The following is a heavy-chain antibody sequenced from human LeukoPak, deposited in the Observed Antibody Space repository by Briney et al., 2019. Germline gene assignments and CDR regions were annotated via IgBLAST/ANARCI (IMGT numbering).Heavy chain of an antibody. CDR2: IIPIFGAA. J-gene: IGHJ4*02. CDR1: GGTFSSYA. V-gene: IGHV1-69*05. Sequence: SVKVSCKASGGTFSSYAISWVRQAPGQGLEWMGGIIPIFGAANYAQKFQGRVTITTDESTSTAYMELSSLRSEDTAVYYCAGEAGSGSFVLDYWGQGTLVTVSS. D-gene: IGHD3-10*01. CDR3: AGEAGSGSFVLDY.